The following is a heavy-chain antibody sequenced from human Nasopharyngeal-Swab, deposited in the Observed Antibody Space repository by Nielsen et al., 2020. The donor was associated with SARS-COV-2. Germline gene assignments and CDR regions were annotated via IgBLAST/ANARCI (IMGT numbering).Heavy chain of an antibody. Sequence: GESLKISCAASGFTFSDYYMSWIRQAPGKGLEWVSYISSSGSTIYYADSVKGRFTISRDNAKNSLYLQMNSLRAEDTAVYYCAGSRSYYDSSGFPVGYWGQGTLVTVSS. V-gene: IGHV3-11*01. D-gene: IGHD3-22*01. J-gene: IGHJ4*02. CDR2: ISSSGSTI. CDR3: AGSRSYYDSSGFPVGY. CDR1: GFTFSDYY.